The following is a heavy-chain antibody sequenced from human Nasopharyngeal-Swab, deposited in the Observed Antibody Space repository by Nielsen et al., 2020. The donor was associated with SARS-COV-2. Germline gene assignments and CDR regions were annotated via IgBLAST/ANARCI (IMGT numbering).Heavy chain of an antibody. CDR2: ISSSSTYI. Sequence: GESLKISCSASGFNFSSYSMNWVRQAPGKGLEWVSSISSSSTYIYYADSVKGRFTISRDNARNSLSLLMNSLRAEDTAVYYCASDLVSGWYVFPHWGQGTLVTVSS. J-gene: IGHJ4*02. V-gene: IGHV3-21*01. CDR3: ASDLVSGWYVFPH. CDR1: GFNFSSYS. D-gene: IGHD6-19*01.